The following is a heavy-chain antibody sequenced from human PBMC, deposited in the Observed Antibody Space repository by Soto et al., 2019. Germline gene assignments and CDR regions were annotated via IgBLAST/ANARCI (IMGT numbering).Heavy chain of an antibody. V-gene: IGHV4-31*03. CDR1: GGSISSGGYY. CDR2: IYYSGST. CDR3: ARVVLVPAAPYGMDV. J-gene: IGHJ6*02. Sequence: QVQLQESGPGLVKPSQTLSLTCTVSGGSISSGGYYWSWIRQHPGKGLEWIGYIYYSGSTYYNPSLKSRVTISVATSKNQFSLKLSSVTAADTAVYYCARVVLVPAAPYGMDVWGQGTTVTVSS. D-gene: IGHD2-2*01.